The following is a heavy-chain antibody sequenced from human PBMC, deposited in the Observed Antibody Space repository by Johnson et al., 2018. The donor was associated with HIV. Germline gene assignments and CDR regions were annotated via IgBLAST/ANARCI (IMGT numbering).Heavy chain of an antibody. CDR1: GFTFSRYA. Sequence: EVKLVESGAGVVQPGRSLRLSCAASGFTFSRYAMHWVRQVPGKGLEWVSAISGSGGSTYYADSVKGRFTISRDNSKNTLYLQMNSLRAEDTAVYYCARDNGAVAGPEGAFDIWGQGTMVTVSS. D-gene: IGHD6-19*01. J-gene: IGHJ3*02. CDR2: ISGSGGST. CDR3: ARDNGAVAGPEGAFDI. V-gene: IGHV3-23*04.